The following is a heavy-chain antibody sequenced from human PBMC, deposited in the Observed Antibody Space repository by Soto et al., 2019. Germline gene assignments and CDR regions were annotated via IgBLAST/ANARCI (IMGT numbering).Heavy chain of an antibody. J-gene: IGHJ4*02. CDR3: ARARYYGAKNDF. CDR2: IYSSGSA. D-gene: IGHD1-26*01. V-gene: IGHV4-59*01. Sequence: QVRLQESGPGLVKPSETLSLTCTVSGDSISGYYWSWIRQPPGKRPEWLGCIYSSGSAKYNPSLRSRVTLSIDTPRSQFSLRLSSVTAADTAVYYCARARYYGAKNDFWGQGTLVTVSS. CDR1: GDSISGYY.